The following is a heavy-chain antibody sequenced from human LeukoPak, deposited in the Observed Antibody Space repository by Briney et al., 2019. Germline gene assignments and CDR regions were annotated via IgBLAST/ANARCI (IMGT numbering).Heavy chain of an antibody. J-gene: IGHJ4*02. Sequence: PSETLSLTCAVYGGSFSGYYWSWIRQPPGKGLEWIGEINHSGSTNYNPSLKSRVTISVDTSKNQFSLKLSSVTAADTAVYYCAATYYYDSSGYYIDDDYWGQGTLVTVSS. CDR3: AATYYYDSSGYYIDDDY. CDR1: GGSFSGYY. V-gene: IGHV4-34*01. D-gene: IGHD3-22*01. CDR2: INHSGST.